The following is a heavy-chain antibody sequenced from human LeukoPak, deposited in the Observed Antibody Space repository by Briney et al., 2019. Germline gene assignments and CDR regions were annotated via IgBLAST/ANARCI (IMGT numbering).Heavy chain of an antibody. CDR2: IYYSGST. D-gene: IGHD5-24*01. CDR3: ARVLERSLDY. J-gene: IGHJ4*02. CDR1: GGSISSYY. Sequence: SETLSLTCTVSGGSISSYYWSWILQPPGKGLEWIGYIYYSGSTNYNPSLKSRVTISVDTSKNRFSLKLSSVTAADTAVYYCARVLERSLDYWGQGTLVTVSS. V-gene: IGHV4-59*01.